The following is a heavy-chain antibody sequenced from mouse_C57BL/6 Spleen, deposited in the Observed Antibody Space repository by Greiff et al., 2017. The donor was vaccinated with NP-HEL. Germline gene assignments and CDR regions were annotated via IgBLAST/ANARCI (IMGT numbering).Heavy chain of an antibody. CDR1: GFTFSDYG. V-gene: IGHV5-17*01. D-gene: IGHD1-1*01. CDR2: ISSGSSTI. J-gene: IGHJ3*01. CDR3: ARPSTEALFAY. Sequence: EVQLVESGGGLVKPGGSLKLSCAASGFTFSDYGMHWVRQAPEKGLEWVAYISSGSSTIYYADTVKGRFTISRDNAKNTLFLQMTSLRSEDTAMYYCARPSTEALFAYWGQGTLVTVSA.